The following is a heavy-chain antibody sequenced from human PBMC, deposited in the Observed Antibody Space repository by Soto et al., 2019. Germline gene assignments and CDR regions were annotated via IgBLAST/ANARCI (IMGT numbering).Heavy chain of an antibody. J-gene: IGHJ5*02. CDR2: IYYSGST. Sequence: QLQLQESGPGLVKPSETLSLTCTVSGGSISSSSYYWGWNRQPPGTGLEWIGSIYYSGSTYYNPSVRSRVTISVDTSKNQFSLKLSSVTAADTAVYYCARLLSSRTLVVPAAPYNWFDPWGQGTLVTVSS. CDR3: ARLLSSRTLVVPAAPYNWFDP. D-gene: IGHD2-2*01. CDR1: GGSISSSSYY. V-gene: IGHV4-39*01.